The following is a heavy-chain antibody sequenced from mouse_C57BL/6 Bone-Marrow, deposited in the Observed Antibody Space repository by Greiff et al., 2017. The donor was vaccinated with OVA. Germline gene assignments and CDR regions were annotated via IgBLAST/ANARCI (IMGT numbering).Heavy chain of an antibody. Sequence: EVQLQQSGPELVKPGASVKIPCKASGYTFTDYNMDWVKQSHGKSLEWIGDINPNNGGTIYNQKFKGKATLTVDKSSSTAYMELRSLTSEDTAVYYCAREDYYGSSYPYWYFDVWGTGTTVTVSS. CDR2: INPNNGGT. J-gene: IGHJ1*03. D-gene: IGHD1-1*01. CDR3: AREDYYGSSYPYWYFDV. V-gene: IGHV1-18*01. CDR1: GYTFTDYN.